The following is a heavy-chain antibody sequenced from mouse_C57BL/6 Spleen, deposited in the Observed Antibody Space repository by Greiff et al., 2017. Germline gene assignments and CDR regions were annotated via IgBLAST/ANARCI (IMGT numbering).Heavy chain of an antibody. Sequence: EVHLVESGGGLVKPGGSLKLSCAASGFTFSDYGMHWVRQAPEKGLEWVAYLSSGRSTIYYADTVKGRFTISRDNAKNTLFLQMTSLRAEDTAMYYCARKPWFAYWGQGTLVTVSA. V-gene: IGHV5-17*01. CDR3: ARKPWFAY. J-gene: IGHJ3*01. CDR1: GFTFSDYG. CDR2: LSSGRSTI.